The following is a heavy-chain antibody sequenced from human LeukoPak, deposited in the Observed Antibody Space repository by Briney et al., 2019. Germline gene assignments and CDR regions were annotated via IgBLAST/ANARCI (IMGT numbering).Heavy chain of an antibody. Sequence: PGGSLRLSCAASGFTFSSYAMSWVRQAPGKGLEWVSAISGSGGSTYYADSVKGRFTISRDNSKNTLYLQMNSLRAEDTAVYYCTYDSSGYSYYFDYWGQGTLVTVS. CDR2: ISGSGGST. V-gene: IGHV3-23*01. CDR3: TYDSSGYSYYFDY. J-gene: IGHJ4*02. CDR1: GFTFSSYA. D-gene: IGHD3-22*01.